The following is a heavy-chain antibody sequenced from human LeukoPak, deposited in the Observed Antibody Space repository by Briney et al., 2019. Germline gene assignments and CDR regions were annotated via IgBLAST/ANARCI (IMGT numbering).Heavy chain of an antibody. J-gene: IGHJ5*02. CDR1: GFTFSSYS. V-gene: IGHV3-21*01. Sequence: NPGGSLRLSCAASGFTFSSYSMNCVRQAPGKGLEWVSSISSSSSYIYYADSVKGRFTISRDNAKNSLYLQMNSLRAEDTAVYYCARGGTVTLNWFDPWGQGTLVTVSS. CDR3: ARGGTVTLNWFDP. CDR2: ISSSSSYI. D-gene: IGHD4-17*01.